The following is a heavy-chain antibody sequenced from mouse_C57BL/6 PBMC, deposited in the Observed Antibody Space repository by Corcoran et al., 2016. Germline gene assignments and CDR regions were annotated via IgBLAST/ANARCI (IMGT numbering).Heavy chain of an antibody. D-gene: IGHD1-1*01. J-gene: IGHJ4*01. CDR3: ARNYYGSSYDAMDY. CDR1: GYTFTTYG. CDR2: INTYSGVP. Sequence: QIQLVQSGPELKKPGETVKISCKASGYTFTTYGMRWVKQAPGKGLKWMGWINTYSGVPTYADDFKGRFAFSLETSASTAYLQINNLKNEDTATYFCARNYYGSSYDAMDYWGQGTSVTVSS. V-gene: IGHV9-3*01.